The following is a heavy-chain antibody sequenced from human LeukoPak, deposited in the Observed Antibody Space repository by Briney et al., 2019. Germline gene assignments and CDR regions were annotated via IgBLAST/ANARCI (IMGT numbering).Heavy chain of an antibody. D-gene: IGHD2-2*03. CDR1: GFTFSSYG. V-gene: IGHV3-30*18. J-gene: IGHJ6*03. CDR3: AKDGYCSSTSCYVHYYYYYYMDV. Sequence: PGGSLRLSCAASGFTFSSYGMHWVRQAPGKGLEWVAVISYDGSNKYYADSVKGRFTISRDNSKNTLYLQMNSLRAEDTAVYYCAKDGYCSSTSCYVHYYYYYYMDVWGKGTTVTVSS. CDR2: ISYDGSNK.